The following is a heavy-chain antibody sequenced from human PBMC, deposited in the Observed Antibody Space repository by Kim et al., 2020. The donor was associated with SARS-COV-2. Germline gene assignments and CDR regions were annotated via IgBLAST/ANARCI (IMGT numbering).Heavy chain of an antibody. D-gene: IGHD1-26*01. Sequence: GGSLRLSCEASGVAFSRADMSWVRQAPGKGLEWVSAIGESDSDTHYADSVNGRFTISRDNSMNTLYLQMNSLRGEDTAVYYCAINTWEHWGRGTMGIVSS. CDR1: GVAFSRAD. J-gene: IGHJ1*01. CDR3: AINTWEH. CDR2: IGESDSDT. V-gene: IGHV3-23*01.